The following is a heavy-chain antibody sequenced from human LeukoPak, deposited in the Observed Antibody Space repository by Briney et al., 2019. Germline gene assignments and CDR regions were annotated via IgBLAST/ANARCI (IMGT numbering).Heavy chain of an antibody. Sequence: SETLSLTCTVSGGSISSYYWSWIRQPAGKGLKWIGRIYSSGSTNYNPSLKSRVTMSVDTSKNQFSLKLSSVTAADTAVYYCARNYYYYYMDVWGKGTTVTVSS. V-gene: IGHV4-4*07. CDR3: ARNYYYYYMDV. CDR2: IYSSGST. CDR1: GGSISSYY. J-gene: IGHJ6*03.